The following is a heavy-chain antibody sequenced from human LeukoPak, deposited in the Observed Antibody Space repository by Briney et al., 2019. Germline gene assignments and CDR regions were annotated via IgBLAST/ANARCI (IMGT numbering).Heavy chain of an antibody. Sequence: GSLRLSCAASGFTFSSYEMNWVRQAPGKGLEWIGYIYTSGSTNYNPSLKSRVTISIDTSKNQFSLRLSSVTAADTAVYYCARHGRFFDSLSTIDVWGQGTLVTVSS. D-gene: IGHD1-26*01. CDR3: ARHGRFFDSLSTIDV. CDR2: IYTSGST. V-gene: IGHV4-4*09. CDR1: GFTFSSYE. J-gene: IGHJ3*01.